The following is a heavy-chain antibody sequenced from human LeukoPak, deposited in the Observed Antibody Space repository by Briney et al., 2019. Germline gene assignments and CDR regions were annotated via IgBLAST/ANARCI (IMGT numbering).Heavy chain of an antibody. CDR1: GYIFTSYD. V-gene: IGHV1-8*01. Sequence: ASVKVSCKASGYIFTSYDINWVRQATGQGLEWMGWMNPNRGNTGYAQNFQGRVTMTRNTSISTPYMELSSLRSEDTAVYYCARGYYDTNGYYYRLDFWGQGTLLTVSS. J-gene: IGHJ4*02. CDR2: MNPNRGNT. CDR3: ARGYYDTNGYYYRLDF. D-gene: IGHD3-22*01.